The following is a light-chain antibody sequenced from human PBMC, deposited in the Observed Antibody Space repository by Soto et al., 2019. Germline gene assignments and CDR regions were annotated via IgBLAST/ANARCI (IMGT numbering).Light chain of an antibody. CDR2: DAS. V-gene: IGKV3-15*01. CDR1: QTVNSN. Sequence: EIVMTQSPATLSVSPGERATLSCRASQTVNSNLAWYQQKPGQAPRLLIYDASTRATGIPVRFSGSGSGTEFTLTISSLQSEDFAVYYCQQYNNWPPKYTFGLGTKLEIK. J-gene: IGKJ2*01. CDR3: QQYNNWPPKYT.